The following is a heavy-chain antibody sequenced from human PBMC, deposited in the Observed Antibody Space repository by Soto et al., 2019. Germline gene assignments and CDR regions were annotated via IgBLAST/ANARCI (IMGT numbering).Heavy chain of an antibody. Sequence: SETRSRTWTVSGASISNHYWSWVRQPPGKGLEWIGYIYYSGSTNYNPSLKSRLTMSLDTSKNQFSLILNSVTAADTAVYYCARGAEYSGYYFDYWAQGTLVTVSS. CDR2: IYYSGST. CDR3: ARGAEYSGYYFDY. J-gene: IGHJ4*02. CDR1: GASISNHY. D-gene: IGHD5-12*01. V-gene: IGHV4-59*11.